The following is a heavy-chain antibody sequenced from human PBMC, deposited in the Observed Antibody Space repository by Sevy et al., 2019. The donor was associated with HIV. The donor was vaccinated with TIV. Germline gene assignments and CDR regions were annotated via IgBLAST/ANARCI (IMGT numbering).Heavy chain of an antibody. CDR1: GYTFTGYS. J-gene: IGHJ5*02. Sequence: ASVKVSCKASGYTFTGYSMHWVRQAPGQGLEWMGWINPNSGGTNYAQKFQGRVTMTRDTSFSTAYMELSRLRFDDTAVYYCSRVWNSDYYDSSCPNWFDPWGQGTLVTVSS. V-gene: IGHV1-2*02. D-gene: IGHD3-22*01. CDR3: SRVWNSDYYDSSCPNWFDP. CDR2: INPNSGGT.